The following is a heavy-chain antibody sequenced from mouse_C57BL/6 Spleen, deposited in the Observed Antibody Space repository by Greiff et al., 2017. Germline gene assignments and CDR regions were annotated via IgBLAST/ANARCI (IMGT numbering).Heavy chain of an antibody. Sequence: EVQLQESGPVLVKPGASVKMSCKASGYTFTDYYMNWVKQSHGKSLEWIGVINPYNGGTSYNQKFKGKATLTVDKSSSTAYMELNSLTSEDSAVYYCARFDGYLDYWGQGTTLTVSS. CDR2: INPYNGGT. J-gene: IGHJ2*01. CDR1: GYTFTDYY. D-gene: IGHD2-3*01. V-gene: IGHV1-19*01. CDR3: ARFDGYLDY.